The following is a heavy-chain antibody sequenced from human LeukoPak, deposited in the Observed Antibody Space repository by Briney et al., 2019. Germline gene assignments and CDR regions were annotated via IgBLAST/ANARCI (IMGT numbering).Heavy chain of an antibody. CDR3: ARSEVLLWFGEVGYFDY. D-gene: IGHD3-10*01. J-gene: IGHJ4*02. Sequence: SETLSLTCAVSGGSISSSNWWSWVRQPPGKGLEWIGEIYHSGSTNYNPSLKSRVTISVDKSKNQFSLKLSSVTAADTAVYYCARSEVLLWFGEVGYFDYWGQGTLVTVSS. V-gene: IGHV4-4*02. CDR1: GGSISSSNW. CDR2: IYHSGST.